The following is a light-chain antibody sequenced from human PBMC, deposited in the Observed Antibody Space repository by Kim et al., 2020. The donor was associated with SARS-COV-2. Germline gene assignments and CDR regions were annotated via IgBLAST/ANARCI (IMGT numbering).Light chain of an antibody. V-gene: IGKV3-20*01. Sequence: LAAGERASRSCRASQPVSRDHWAWYQQKPGQAPRLLIYGVSSRGTGIPDRFSGCGSGTDFTLTIRRLEPEDFAVYYCQQYEDSRTFGQGTKVDIK. CDR2: GVS. J-gene: IGKJ1*01. CDR3: QQYEDSRT. CDR1: QPVSRDH.